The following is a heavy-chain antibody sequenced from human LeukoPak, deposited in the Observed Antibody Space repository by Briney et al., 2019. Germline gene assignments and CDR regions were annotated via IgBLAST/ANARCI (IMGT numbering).Heavy chain of an antibody. CDR1: GFTFSSYW. J-gene: IGHJ3*02. Sequence: GGSLRLSCAASGFTFSSYWMHWVRQAPGKGLVWVSHINSDGSSTSYADSVKGRFTISRDNAKNTLYLQMNSLRAEDTAVYYCARPGWLQYDAFDIWGQGTMVTVSS. CDR3: ARPGWLQYDAFDI. V-gene: IGHV3-74*01. CDR2: INSDGSST. D-gene: IGHD5-12*01.